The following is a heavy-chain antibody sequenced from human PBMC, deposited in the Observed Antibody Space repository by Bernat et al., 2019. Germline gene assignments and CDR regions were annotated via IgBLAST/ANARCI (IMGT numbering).Heavy chain of an antibody. CDR3: ASVFGGNSAYWYFDL. D-gene: IGHD4-23*01. CDR1: GGSISSYY. CDR2: IYYSGGT. J-gene: IGHJ2*01. Sequence: QVQLQESGPGLVKPSETLSLTCTVSGGSISSYYWSWIRQPPGKGLEWIGYIYYSGGTNYNPSLKSRVTISVDTSKNQFSLKLTSVTAADTAVYYCASVFGGNSAYWYFDLWGRGTLVTVSS. V-gene: IGHV4-59*01.